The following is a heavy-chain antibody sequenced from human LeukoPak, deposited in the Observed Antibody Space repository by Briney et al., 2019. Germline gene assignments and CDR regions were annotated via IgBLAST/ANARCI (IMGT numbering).Heavy chain of an antibody. CDR2: IRSKANSYAT. CDR1: GFTFSGSS. CDR3: TRRGDSSQGDY. D-gene: IGHD3-16*01. J-gene: IGHJ4*02. Sequence: GGSLRLSCAASGFTFSGSSMHWVRQASGKGLEWVGRIRSKANSYATAYAASVKGRFTISRDDSKNTTYLQMNSLKTEDTAVYYCTRRGDSSQGDYWGQGTLVTVSS. V-gene: IGHV3-73*01.